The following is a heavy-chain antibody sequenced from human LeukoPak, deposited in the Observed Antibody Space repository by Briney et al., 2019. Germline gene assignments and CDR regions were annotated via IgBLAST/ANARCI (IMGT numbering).Heavy chain of an antibody. Sequence: GESLKISCKASGYSFTTYWIGWVCQMPGKGLEWMGIIYPRDSDTRYSPSFQGQVTIFVDKSNTTAYLQWSTLKASDTATYYCARQTGPYAAHDSWGQGTLVTVSS. CDR3: ARQTGPYAAHDS. CDR2: IYPRDSDT. V-gene: IGHV5-51*01. J-gene: IGHJ4*02. CDR1: GYSFTTYW. D-gene: IGHD6-25*01.